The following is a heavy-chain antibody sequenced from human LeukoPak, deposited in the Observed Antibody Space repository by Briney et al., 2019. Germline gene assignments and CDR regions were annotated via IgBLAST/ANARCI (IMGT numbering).Heavy chain of an antibody. CDR1: GFTVSSNY. D-gene: IGHD2-15*01. J-gene: IGHJ6*02. Sequence: GGSLRLSCAASGFTVSSNYMSWVRQAPGKGLEWVSVIYSGGSTYYADSVKGRFTISRDNSKNTLYLQMNGLRAEDTAVYYCARDCSGGSCYSTYYYGMDVWGQGTTVTVSS. V-gene: IGHV3-66*01. CDR3: ARDCSGGSCYSTYYYGMDV. CDR2: IYSGGST.